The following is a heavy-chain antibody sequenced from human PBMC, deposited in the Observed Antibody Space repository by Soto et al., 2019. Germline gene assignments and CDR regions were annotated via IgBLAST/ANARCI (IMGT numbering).Heavy chain of an antibody. CDR1: GGSVSSGGNY. Sequence: QLQLQESGPGLVKPSETLSLTCAVSGGSVSSGGNYWGWIRQSPGKGLEWIGSVHDTGTTHYNPSLTRRVTISVDTSKNQFSLNVNSVTDADTAVYYCARGLSSPSAAGVWGQGTLVTVSS. V-gene: IGHV4-39*01. CDR3: ARGLSSPSAAGV. D-gene: IGHD6-6*01. J-gene: IGHJ4*02. CDR2: VHDTGTT.